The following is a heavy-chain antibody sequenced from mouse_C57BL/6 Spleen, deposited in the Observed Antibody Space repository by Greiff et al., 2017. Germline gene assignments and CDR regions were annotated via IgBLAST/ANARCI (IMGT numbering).Heavy chain of an antibody. V-gene: IGHV1-50*01. J-gene: IGHJ2*01. D-gene: IGHD1-1*01. Sequence: QVQLQQPGAELVKPGASVKLSCKASGYTFTSYWMQWVKQRPGQGLEWIGEIDPSDSYTNYNQKFKGKATLTVDTSSSTAYMQLSSLTSEDSAVYYSARRGYGNYVEYWGQGTTLTVSS. CDR1: GYTFTSYW. CDR2: IDPSDSYT. CDR3: ARRGYGNYVEY.